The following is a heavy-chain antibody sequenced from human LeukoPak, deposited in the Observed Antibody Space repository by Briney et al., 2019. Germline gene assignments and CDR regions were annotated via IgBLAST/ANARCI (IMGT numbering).Heavy chain of an antibody. CDR3: AGGAPTGYYYYYGMDV. V-gene: IGHV1-3*01. J-gene: IGHJ6*04. CDR2: INAGNGNT. Sequence: ASVKVSCKASGYTLASYAMHWVRQAPGQRLEWMGWINAGNGNTKYSQKFQGRVTITRDTSASTAYMELSSLRSEDTAVYYCAGGAPTGYYYYYGMDVWGKGTTVTVSS. D-gene: IGHD3-9*01. CDR1: GYTLASYA.